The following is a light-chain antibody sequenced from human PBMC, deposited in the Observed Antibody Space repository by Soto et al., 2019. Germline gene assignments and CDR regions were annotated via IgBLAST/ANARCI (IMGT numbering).Light chain of an antibody. CDR3: MQALQTPRT. J-gene: IGKJ1*01. V-gene: IGKV2-28*01. CDR2: LTS. CDR1: QSLLFHNGYHY. Sequence: DIVMTQSPLSLPVTPGEPASISWRSSQSLLFHNGYHYLDWYLQKPGQSPQLLISLTSNRASGVPDRFSGSGSGTDFTLKISRVEAGDVGVYYCMQALQTPRTFGQGTKVEIK.